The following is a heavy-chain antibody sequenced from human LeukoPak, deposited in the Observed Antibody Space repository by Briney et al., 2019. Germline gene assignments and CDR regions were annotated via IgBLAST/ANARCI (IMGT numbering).Heavy chain of an antibody. CDR2: IRYDGSNK. CDR1: GFTFSSYG. CDR3: AVAAPSAY. V-gene: IGHV3-30*02. D-gene: IGHD6-19*01. Sequence: GGSLRLSCAASGFTFSSYGMHWVRQAPGKGLEWVAFIRYDGSNKYYADSVKGRFTISRDNAKNSLYLQMNSLRAEDTAVYYCAVAAPSAYWGQGTLVTVSS. J-gene: IGHJ4*02.